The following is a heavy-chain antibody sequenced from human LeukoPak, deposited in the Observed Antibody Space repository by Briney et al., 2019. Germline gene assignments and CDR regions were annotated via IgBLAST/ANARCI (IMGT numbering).Heavy chain of an antibody. V-gene: IGHV4-4*07. CDR1: GDSISSYN. Sequence: SETLSLTCTLSGDSISSYNWCSIRQPAGKGREWIGRIYTSGGTNYNPSLKSRVTMSVDTSKNQFSLKLSSVAAADTAVYYCARAPHVWGKGTTVTVSS. CDR2: IYTSGGT. CDR3: ARAPHV. J-gene: IGHJ6*04.